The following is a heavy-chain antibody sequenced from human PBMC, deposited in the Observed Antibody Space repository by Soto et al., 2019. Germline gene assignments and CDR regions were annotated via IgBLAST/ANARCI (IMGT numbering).Heavy chain of an antibody. D-gene: IGHD2-2*02. Sequence: GGSLRLSCAVSGFTFTSYSMSWVRQAPGEGLEWVANIQQDGSEKYYVDSVKGRFTISRDNAKNSLYLQMNSLRAEDTAVYYCARDLPGYCTTTDCYSYFDYWGQGTPVTVSS. CDR3: ARDLPGYCTTTDCYSYFDY. CDR2: IQQDGSEK. CDR1: GFTFTSYS. V-gene: IGHV3-7*03. J-gene: IGHJ4*02.